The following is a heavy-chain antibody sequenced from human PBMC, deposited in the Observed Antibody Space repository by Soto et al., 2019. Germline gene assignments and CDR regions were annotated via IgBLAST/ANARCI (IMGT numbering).Heavy chain of an antibody. CDR3: ARAKGRSFFEY. CDR2: IYNSGNT. V-gene: IGHV4-31*03. J-gene: IGHJ4*02. Sequence: SETLSLTCTVSGGSISSGGYYWSWIRQHPGKDLEWIGYIYNSGNTYYNSSLKSRVTISGDTSENQFSLRLTSVTAADTATYYCARAKGRSFFEYWGQGTVVTVSS. D-gene: IGHD1-26*01. CDR1: GGSISSGGYY.